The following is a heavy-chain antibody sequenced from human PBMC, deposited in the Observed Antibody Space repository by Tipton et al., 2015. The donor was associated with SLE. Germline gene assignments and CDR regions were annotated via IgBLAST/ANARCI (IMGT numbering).Heavy chain of an antibody. J-gene: IGHJ3*02. CDR1: GFTFSSYA. CDR2: ISWNSGSI. V-gene: IGHV3-9*01. Sequence: SLRLSCAASGFTFSSYAMSWVRQAPGKGLEWVSGISWNSGSIGYADSVKGRFTISRDNAKNSLYLQMNSLRAEDTALYYCAKDMGCSSTSCLGAFDIWGQGTMVTVSS. D-gene: IGHD2-2*01. CDR3: AKDMGCSSTSCLGAFDI.